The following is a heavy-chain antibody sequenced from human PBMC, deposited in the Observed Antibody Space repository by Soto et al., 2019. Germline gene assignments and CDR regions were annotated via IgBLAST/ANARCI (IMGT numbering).Heavy chain of an antibody. CDR2: ISGSGGST. V-gene: IGHV3-23*01. D-gene: IGHD3-3*01. CDR1: GLTFSSYA. J-gene: IGHJ6*02. CDR3: AKGFGVVISRPGYYYYGMDV. Sequence: GGSLRLSCAASGLTFSSYAMSWVRQAPGKGLEWVSAISGSGGSTYYADSVKGRFTISRDNSKNTLYLQMNSLRAEDTAVYYCAKGFGVVISRPGYYYYGMDVWGQGTTVTVSS.